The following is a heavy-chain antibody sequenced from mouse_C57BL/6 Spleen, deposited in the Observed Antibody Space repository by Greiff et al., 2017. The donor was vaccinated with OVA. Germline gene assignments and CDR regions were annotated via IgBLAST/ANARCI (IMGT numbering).Heavy chain of an antibody. V-gene: IGHV1-26*01. CDR3: QRGAGTRNWYFDD. D-gene: IGHD4-1*01. J-gene: IGHJ1*03. CDR1: GYTFTDYY. Sequence: EVQLQQSGPELVKPGASVTISCKASGYTFTDYYMNWVKQSHGKSLEWIGDINPNNGGTSYNQKFKGKATLTVAKSSSTAYMELRSLTTEDSAGYYCQRGAGTRNWYFDDWGTGTTVTVSS. CDR2: INPNNGGT.